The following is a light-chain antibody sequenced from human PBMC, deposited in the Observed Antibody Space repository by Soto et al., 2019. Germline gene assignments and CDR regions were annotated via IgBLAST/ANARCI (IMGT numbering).Light chain of an antibody. J-gene: IGKJ1*01. CDR3: QHYNSYSEA. CDR1: QSISSW. V-gene: IGKV1-5*01. CDR2: HAS. Sequence: DIQITQSPSTLSASVGDRVTITCRASQSISSWLAWYQQKPGKAPKLLIYHASSLQSGVPSRFSGSGAGTEFTLTISSLQPDDFETDYCQHYNSYSEAFGQGTKVDIK.